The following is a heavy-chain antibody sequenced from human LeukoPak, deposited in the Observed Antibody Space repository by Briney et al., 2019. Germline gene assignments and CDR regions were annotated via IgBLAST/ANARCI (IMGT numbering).Heavy chain of an antibody. CDR3: ARQLGSSWSYGAFDI. V-gene: IGHV5-51*01. Sequence: GESLKISCKGSGYSFTSYWIGWVRQMPGEGLEWMGIIYPGDSDTRYSPSFQGQVTISADKSISTAYLQWSSLKASDTAMYYCARQLGSSWSYGAFDIWGQGTMVTVSS. J-gene: IGHJ3*02. CDR1: GYSFTSYW. D-gene: IGHD6-13*01. CDR2: IYPGDSDT.